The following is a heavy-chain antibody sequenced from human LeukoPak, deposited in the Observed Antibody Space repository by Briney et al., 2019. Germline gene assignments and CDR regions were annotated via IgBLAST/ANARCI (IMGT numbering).Heavy chain of an antibody. CDR3: ARGRGADYYYYMDV. J-gene: IGHJ6*03. CDR1: GGSISSGGYY. Sequence: SQTLSLTCTVSGGSISSGGYYWSWIRQHPGKGLEWIGYIYYSGSTYYNLSLKSRATISVDTSKNQFSLKLSSVTAADTAVYYCARGRGADYYYYMDVWGKGTTVTVSS. V-gene: IGHV4-31*03. D-gene: IGHD1-26*01. CDR2: IYYSGST.